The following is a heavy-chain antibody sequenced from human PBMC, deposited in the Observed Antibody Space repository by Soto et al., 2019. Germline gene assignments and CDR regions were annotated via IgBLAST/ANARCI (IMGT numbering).Heavy chain of an antibody. Sequence: WIWIRLLPGKGLEWLGYIYNTGNSYYNPSLKCRLIISIDTSKNQFSLKLSSVTAADTAVYYCARDMGRVLARWYFDLWGRGTLVTVSS. CDR2: IYNTGNS. D-gene: IGHD3-10*01. V-gene: IGHV4-31*02. CDR3: ARDMGRVLARWYFDL. J-gene: IGHJ2*01.